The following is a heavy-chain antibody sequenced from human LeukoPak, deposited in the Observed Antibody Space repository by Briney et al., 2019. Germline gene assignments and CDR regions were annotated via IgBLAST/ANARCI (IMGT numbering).Heavy chain of an antibody. CDR2: INHSGST. CDR1: GGSFSGYY. D-gene: IGHD2-21*02. V-gene: IGHV4-34*01. CDR3: ARLSLLAYCGGDCPGLFDY. J-gene: IGHJ4*02. Sequence: SETLSLTCAVYGGSFSGYYWSWIRQPPGKGLDWIWEINHSGSTNYNPSLKSRFTISVDTSKNQFSLKLRSLTSADTAVYYCARLSLLAYCGGDCPGLFDYWGQGTLVTVSS.